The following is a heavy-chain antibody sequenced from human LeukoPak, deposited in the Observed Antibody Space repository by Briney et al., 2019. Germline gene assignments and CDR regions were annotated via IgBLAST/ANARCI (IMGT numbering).Heavy chain of an antibody. Sequence: RSSETLSLTCTVSGGSISSYYWSWIRQPPGKGLEWIGYIYYSGSTNYNPSLKSRVTISVDTSKNQFSLKLSSVTAADTAVYYCARVRGSRGAFDIWGQGTMVTVSS. CDR3: ARVRGSRGAFDI. D-gene: IGHD6-19*01. CDR2: IYYSGST. CDR1: GGSISSYY. V-gene: IGHV4-59*01. J-gene: IGHJ3*02.